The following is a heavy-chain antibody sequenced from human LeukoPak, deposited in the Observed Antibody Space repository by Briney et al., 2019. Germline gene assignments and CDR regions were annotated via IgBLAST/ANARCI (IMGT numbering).Heavy chain of an antibody. D-gene: IGHD6-19*01. V-gene: IGHV1-69-2*01. Sequence: ASVKVSCKVSGYTFTDYYMHWVQQAPGKGLEWMGLVDAEDGETIYAEKFQGRVTITADTSTDTAYMELSSLRSEDTAVYYCAAVAGTFDYWGQGTLVTVSS. J-gene: IGHJ4*02. CDR1: GYTFTDYY. CDR2: VDAEDGET. CDR3: AAVAGTFDY.